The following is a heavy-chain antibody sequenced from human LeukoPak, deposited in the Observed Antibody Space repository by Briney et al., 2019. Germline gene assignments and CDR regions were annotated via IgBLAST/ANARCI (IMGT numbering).Heavy chain of an antibody. CDR3: AKDHHKRSSRDAFDI. CDR2: ISGSGGST. CDR1: GFTFSSYA. D-gene: IGHD1-26*01. Sequence: PGGSLRLSCAASGFTFSSYAMSWVRQAPGKGLEWVSAISGSGGSTYYADSVKGRFTISRDNSKNTLYLQMSSLRAEDTAVYYCAKDHHKRSSRDAFDIWGQGTMVTVSS. V-gene: IGHV3-23*01. J-gene: IGHJ3*02.